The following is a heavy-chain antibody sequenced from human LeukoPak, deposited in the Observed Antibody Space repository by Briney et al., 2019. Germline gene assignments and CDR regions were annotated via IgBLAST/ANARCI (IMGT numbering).Heavy chain of an antibody. CDR2: VANDGRDK. J-gene: IGHJ4*02. CDR1: GFTFSNYG. V-gene: IGHV3-30*03. D-gene: IGHD6-13*01. Sequence: QPGRSLRLSCAASGFTFSNYGMHWVRQAPGKGLEWVAVVANDGRDKRYADSVKGRFTISRDNSKNTVYLQMNSLRAEDTAVYYCARDSSWVLSLDYWGQGTLVTVSS. CDR3: ARDSSWVLSLDY.